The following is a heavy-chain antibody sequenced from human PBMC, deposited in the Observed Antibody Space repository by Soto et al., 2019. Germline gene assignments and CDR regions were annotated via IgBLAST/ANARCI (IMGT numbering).Heavy chain of an antibody. V-gene: IGHV3-23*01. CDR1: GFTFSSYA. CDR2: ISGSGGST. D-gene: IGHD3-10*01. J-gene: IGHJ6*02. Sequence: GGSLRLSCAASGFTFSSYAMSWVRQAPGKGLEWVSAISGSGGSTYYAESVKGRFTISRDNSKNTLYLQMNSLRAEDTAVYYCARERYQVLWFGELSPYGMDVWGQGTTVTVSS. CDR3: ARERYQVLWFGELSPYGMDV.